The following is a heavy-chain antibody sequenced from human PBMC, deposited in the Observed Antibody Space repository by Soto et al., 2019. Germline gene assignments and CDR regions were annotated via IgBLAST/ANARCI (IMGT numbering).Heavy chain of an antibody. Sequence: PGGSLRLSCAASGFTFDDYTMHWVRQAPGKGLEWVSLISWDGGSTYYADSVKGRFTISRDNSKSTLYLQMNSLRAEDTAVFYCAKPTVPFGRTVVAGPFDNWGQGTLVTVSS. CDR3: AKPTVPFGRTVVAGPFDN. CDR2: ISWDGGST. J-gene: IGHJ4*02. V-gene: IGHV3-43*01. D-gene: IGHD6-19*01. CDR1: GFTFDDYT.